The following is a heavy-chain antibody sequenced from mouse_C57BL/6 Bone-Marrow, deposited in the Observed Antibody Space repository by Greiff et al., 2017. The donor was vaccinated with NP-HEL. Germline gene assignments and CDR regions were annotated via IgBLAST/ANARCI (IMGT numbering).Heavy chain of an antibody. J-gene: IGHJ1*03. D-gene: IGHD1-1*01. Sequence: EVQLQQSGPELVKPGASVKLSCKASGYTFTDYNMDWVKQSHGKSLEWIGDINPNNGGTNYNQKFKGKATLTVDKSSSTAYMELSSLTSEDSAVYYCARSPYGGSWYFDDWGKGTTVTVSS. CDR1: GYTFTDYN. CDR2: INPNNGGT. V-gene: IGHV1-18*01. CDR3: ARSPYGGSWYFDD.